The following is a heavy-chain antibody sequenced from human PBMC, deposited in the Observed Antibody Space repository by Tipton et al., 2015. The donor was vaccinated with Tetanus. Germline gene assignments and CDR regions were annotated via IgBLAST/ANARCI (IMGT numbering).Heavy chain of an antibody. CDR2: IKEDGNEQ. CDR1: GFTFSSYN. V-gene: IGHV3-7*01. Sequence: GSLRLSCAASGFTFSSYNMNWVRQAPGQGLEWVANIKEDGNEQYYVDSVKGRLTISRDNAKNSLFLQMDGLRGDDTAVYYCAREGQWLGSDAFDVWGRGTMVTVSS. CDR3: AREGQWLGSDAFDV. J-gene: IGHJ3*01. D-gene: IGHD6-19*01.